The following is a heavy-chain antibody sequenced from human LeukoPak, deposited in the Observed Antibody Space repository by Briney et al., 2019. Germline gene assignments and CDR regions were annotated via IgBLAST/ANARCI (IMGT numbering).Heavy chain of an antibody. CDR3: AKSSGMRQLAESDAFDI. Sequence: PGGSLRLSCAASGFTFSSYGMHWVRQAPGKGLEWVAVISYDGSNKYYADSVKGRFTISRDNSKNTLYLQMNSLRAEDTAVYYCAKSSGMRQLAESDAFDIWGQGTMVTVSS. D-gene: IGHD6-6*01. J-gene: IGHJ3*02. CDR2: ISYDGSNK. V-gene: IGHV3-30*18. CDR1: GFTFSSYG.